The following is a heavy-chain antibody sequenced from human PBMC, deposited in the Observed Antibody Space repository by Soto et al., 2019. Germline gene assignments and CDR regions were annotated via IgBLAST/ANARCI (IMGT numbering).Heavy chain of an antibody. D-gene: IGHD5-18*01. Sequence: QVQLVQSGAEVKKPGASVKVSCKASGYTFTSYGISWVRQAPGQGLEWMGGISAHNGNTKYAQKRQGRVTMTTDTSTSTAYMEVRSLRSDDTAVYYCARDTAMALPDAWGQGTLVTVSS. J-gene: IGHJ4*02. CDR1: GYTFTSYG. CDR2: ISAHNGNT. CDR3: ARDTAMALPDA. V-gene: IGHV1-18*01.